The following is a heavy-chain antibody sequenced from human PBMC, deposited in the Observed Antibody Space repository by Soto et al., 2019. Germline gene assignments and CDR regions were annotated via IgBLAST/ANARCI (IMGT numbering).Heavy chain of an antibody. D-gene: IGHD3-3*01. CDR2: VNGGNGNT. V-gene: IGHV1-3*01. J-gene: IGHJ6*02. Sequence: ASVKVSCKASGYTFTSYGMHWVRQAPGQRLEWMGWVNGGNGNTKYSQKFQGRVTITRDTSASTAYMELSSLRSEDTAVYYCARNRENDFWSGYSYYYYGMDVWGQGTTVTVSS. CDR3: ARNRENDFWSGYSYYYYGMDV. CDR1: GYTFTSYG.